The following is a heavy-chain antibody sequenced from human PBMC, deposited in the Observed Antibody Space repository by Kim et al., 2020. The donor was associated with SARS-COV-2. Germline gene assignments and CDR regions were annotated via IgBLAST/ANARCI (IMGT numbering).Heavy chain of an antibody. CDR3: HNFYDSSGFYSSDY. J-gene: IGHJ4*02. D-gene: IGHD3-22*01. Sequence: GKGLEWVSYISHSSSTIYYADSVKGRFTISRDNAKNSLYLQMNSLRAEDTAVYYCHNFYDSSGFYSSDYWGQGTLVTVSS. V-gene: IGHV3-48*04. CDR2: ISHSSSTI.